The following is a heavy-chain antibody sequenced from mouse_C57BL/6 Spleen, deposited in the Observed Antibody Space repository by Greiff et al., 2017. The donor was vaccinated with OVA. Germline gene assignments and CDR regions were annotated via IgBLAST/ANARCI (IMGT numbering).Heavy chain of an antibody. CDR2: INPNYGTT. Sequence: VQLKESGPELVKPGASVKISCKASGYSFTDYNMNWVKQSNGKSLEWIGVINPNYGTTSYYQKFKGKATLTADQSSSTAYMQLNSLTSEYSAVYSCSRFGITTVLDAWFAYWGQGTLVTFSA. V-gene: IGHV1-39*01. CDR1: GYSFTDYN. D-gene: IGHD1-1*01. J-gene: IGHJ3*01. CDR3: SRFGITTVLDAWFAY.